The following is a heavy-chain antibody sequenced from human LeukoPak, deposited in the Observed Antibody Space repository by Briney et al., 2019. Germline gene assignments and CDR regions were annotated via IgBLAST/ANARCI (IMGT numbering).Heavy chain of an antibody. V-gene: IGHV6-1*01. CDR1: GDSVSSNRAT. CDR2: TYYMSKWYN. CDR3: ARDQSWTTGFDI. D-gene: IGHD2-8*02. Sequence: SQTLSLTCAISGDSVSSNRATWNWIRQSPSRGLEWLGRTYYMSKWYNDYAVSVKSRITINPDTSKNQFSLQLNSVPPEDTAVYFCARDQSWTTGFDIWGQGTMVTVSS. J-gene: IGHJ3*02.